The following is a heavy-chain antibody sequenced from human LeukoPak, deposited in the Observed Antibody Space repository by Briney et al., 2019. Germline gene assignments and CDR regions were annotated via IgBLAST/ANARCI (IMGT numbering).Heavy chain of an antibody. Sequence: GESLWISCKGSGYSFTSYWISWVRQMPGKGLEWMGRIDPSDSYTNYSPSFQGHVTISADKSISTAYLQWSSLKASDTAMYYCASMVRGVIEDDYWGQGTLVTVSS. V-gene: IGHV5-10-1*01. J-gene: IGHJ4*02. CDR3: ASMVRGVIEDDY. CDR2: IDPSDSYT. CDR1: GYSFTSYW. D-gene: IGHD3-10*01.